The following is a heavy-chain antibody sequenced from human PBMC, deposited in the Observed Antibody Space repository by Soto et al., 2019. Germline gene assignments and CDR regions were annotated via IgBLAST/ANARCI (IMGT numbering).Heavy chain of an antibody. Sequence: ASVKVSCKASGYTFTSYAMHWVRQAPGQRLEWMGWINAGNGNTKYSQKFQGRVTITRDTSASTAYMELSSLRSEDTAVYYCARSILTNPTSRITIFGVVINPNDYYYYYYMDVWGKGTTVTVSS. CDR3: ARSILTNPTSRITIFGVVINPNDYYYYYYMDV. V-gene: IGHV1-3*01. D-gene: IGHD3-3*01. J-gene: IGHJ6*03. CDR1: GYTFTSYA. CDR2: INAGNGNT.